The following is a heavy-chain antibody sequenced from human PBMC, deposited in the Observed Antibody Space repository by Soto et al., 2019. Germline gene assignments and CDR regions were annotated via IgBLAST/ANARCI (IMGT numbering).Heavy chain of an antibody. V-gene: IGHV3-21*01. D-gene: IGHD3-22*01. CDR2: ISRSSSYI. J-gene: IGHJ4*02. CDR1: GFTFSSYS. CDR3: ASHPRDSSGYWYYFDY. Sequence: EVQLVESGGGLVKPGGSLRLSFAASGFTFSSYSMNWVRQAPGKGLEWVSSISRSSSYIYYADSVKGRFTITRDNAKNSLYLQMKSLRAEDTAVYYCASHPRDSSGYWYYFDYWGQGTLVTVSS.